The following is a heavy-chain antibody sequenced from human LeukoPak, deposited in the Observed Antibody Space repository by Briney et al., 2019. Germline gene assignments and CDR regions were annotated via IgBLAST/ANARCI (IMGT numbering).Heavy chain of an antibody. J-gene: IGHJ4*02. V-gene: IGHV3-21*01. CDR2: LSRDSKYI. D-gene: IGHD3-9*01. Sequence: GGSLRLSCAASGFTFSSYSMNWVRQAPGKGLEWVSSLSRDSKYIYYVDSVKGQFTISRDNAKNSVYLQMSSLRAEDTAVYYCARSTSETGNDYWGQGTLVTVSS. CDR1: GFTFSSYS. CDR3: ARSTSETGNDY.